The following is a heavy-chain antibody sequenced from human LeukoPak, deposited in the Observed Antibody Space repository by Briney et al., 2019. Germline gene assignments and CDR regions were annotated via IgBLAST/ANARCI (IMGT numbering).Heavy chain of an antibody. CDR1: GFTFISYE. J-gene: IGHJ4*02. CDR2: ISSSGSTI. V-gene: IGHV3-48*03. D-gene: IGHD5-12*01. CDR3: AGARRGGYDLAY. Sequence: GGSLRLSCAASGFTFISYEMNWVRQAPGKGLEWVSYISSSGSTIYYADSVKGRFTTSRDNAKNSLYLQINSLRAEDTVVYYCAGARRGGYDLAYWGQGTLVTVSS.